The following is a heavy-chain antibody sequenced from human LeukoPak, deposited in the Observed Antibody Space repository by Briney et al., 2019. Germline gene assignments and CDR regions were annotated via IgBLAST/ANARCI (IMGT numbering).Heavy chain of an antibody. CDR3: AKVMVRGVIPLNFDY. CDR1: GFTFSSYG. Sequence: PGRSLRLSCAASGFTFSSYGMHWVRQAPGKGLEWVAVISYDGSNKYYADSVKGRFTISRDNSKNTLYLQMNSLRAEDTAVYYCAKVMVRGVIPLNFDYWGQGTLSPSPQ. J-gene: IGHJ4*02. V-gene: IGHV3-30*18. CDR2: ISYDGSNK. D-gene: IGHD3-10*01.